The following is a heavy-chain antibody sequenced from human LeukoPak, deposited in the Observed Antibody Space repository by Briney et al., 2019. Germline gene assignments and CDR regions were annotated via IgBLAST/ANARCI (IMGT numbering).Heavy chain of an antibody. CDR3: ARGRYSYGSYNWFDP. Sequence: SETLSLTCAVYGGSFSGYYWSWIRQPPGKGLEWSGEINHSGSTNYNPSLKSRVTISVDTSKNQFSLKLSSVTAADTAVYYCARGRYSYGSYNWFDPWGQGTLVTVSS. V-gene: IGHV4-34*01. CDR1: GGSFSGYY. D-gene: IGHD5-18*01. J-gene: IGHJ5*02. CDR2: INHSGST.